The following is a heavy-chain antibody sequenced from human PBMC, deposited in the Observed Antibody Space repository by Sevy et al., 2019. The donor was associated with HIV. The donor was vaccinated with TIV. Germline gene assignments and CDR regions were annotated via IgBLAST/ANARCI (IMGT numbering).Heavy chain of an antibody. J-gene: IGHJ6*02. CDR1: GGSIGHYY. CDR2: VYYTGST. Sequence: SETLSLTCTVSGGSIGHYYWNWIRQPPGKGLEWIAYVYYTGSTNYNPSLKGRVTIALDTPKNQFSLNLSSLTAADTAVYYCVRQGGLVDYGMDVWGQGTTVTVSS. D-gene: IGHD1-26*01. V-gene: IGHV4-59*01. CDR3: VRQGGLVDYGMDV.